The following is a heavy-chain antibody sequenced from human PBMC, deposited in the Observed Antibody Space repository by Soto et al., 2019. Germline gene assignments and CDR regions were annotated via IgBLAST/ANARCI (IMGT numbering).Heavy chain of an antibody. CDR3: ARVRRSSGYYYDY. Sequence: ASVKVSCKASGGTFSSYAISWVRQAPGQGLEWMGEIIPIFGTANYAQKFQGRVTITADESTSTAYMELSSLRSEDTAVYYCARVRRSSGYYYDYWGQGTLVTVSS. J-gene: IGHJ4*02. CDR1: GGTFSSYA. D-gene: IGHD3-22*01. V-gene: IGHV1-69*13. CDR2: IIPIFGTA.